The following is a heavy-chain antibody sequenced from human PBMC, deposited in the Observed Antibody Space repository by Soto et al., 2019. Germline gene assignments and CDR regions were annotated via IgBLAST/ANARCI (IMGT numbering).Heavy chain of an antibody. D-gene: IGHD7-27*01. CDR1: GGSISSSSYY. V-gene: IGHV4-39*01. CDR2: IYYSEIT. Sequence: LSLTCTVSGGSISSSSYYWGWIRQPPGKGLEWIGSIYYSEITYYNPSLKSRVTISVDTSKNQFSLNLNSVPAADTAVYYCARPPTANLDAFEIWGQGTMVTVSS. CDR3: ARPPTANLDAFEI. J-gene: IGHJ3*02.